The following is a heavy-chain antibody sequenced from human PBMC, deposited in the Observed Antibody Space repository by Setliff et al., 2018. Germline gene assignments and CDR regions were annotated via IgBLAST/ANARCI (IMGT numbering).Heavy chain of an antibody. V-gene: IGHV1-46*01. CDR2: INPSGGST. Sequence: SVTVSCQASGYTFTSYYMHWVRQAPGQGLEWMGIINPSGGSTSYAQKFQGRVTMTRDTSTSTVYMELSSLRSEDTAVYYCARAGNYNFWSGYPPYYYYYGMDVWGQGTTVTVSS. D-gene: IGHD3-3*01. CDR3: ARAGNYNFWSGYPPYYYYYGMDV. J-gene: IGHJ6*02. CDR1: GYTFTSYY.